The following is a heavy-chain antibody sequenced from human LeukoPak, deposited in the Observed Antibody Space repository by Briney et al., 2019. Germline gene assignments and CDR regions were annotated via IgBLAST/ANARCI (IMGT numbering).Heavy chain of an antibody. D-gene: IGHD6-6*01. CDR1: GGSISSYY. CDR3: ARHSYSTSAGPYDY. CDR2: IYYSGST. Sequence: SETLSLTCIVSGGSISSYYWSWIRQPPGKGLEWIGYIYYSGSTNYNPSLKSRVTIPVATSKNQFSLKLSSVTAADTAVYYCARHSYSTSAGPYDYWGQGTLVTVSS. V-gene: IGHV4-59*08. J-gene: IGHJ4*02.